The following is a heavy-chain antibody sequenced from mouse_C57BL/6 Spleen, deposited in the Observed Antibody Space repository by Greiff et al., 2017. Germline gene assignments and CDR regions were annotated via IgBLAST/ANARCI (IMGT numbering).Heavy chain of an antibody. J-gene: IGHJ4*01. V-gene: IGHV1-64*01. D-gene: IGHD1-1*01. CDR3: ARPYYGSYAMDY. CDR1: GYTFTSYW. Sequence: QVQLQQPGAELVKPGASVKLSCKASGYTFTSYWMHWVKQRPGQGLEWIGMIHPTSGSTNYNEKFKSKATLTVDKSSSTAYMQLSSLTSEDSAVYYGARPYYGSYAMDYWGQGTSVTVSA. CDR2: IHPTSGST.